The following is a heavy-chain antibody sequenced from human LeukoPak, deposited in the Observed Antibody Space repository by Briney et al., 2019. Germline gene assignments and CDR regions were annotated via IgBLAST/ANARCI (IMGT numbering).Heavy chain of an antibody. D-gene: IGHD2-2*01. J-gene: IGHJ4*02. V-gene: IGHV3-23*01. CDR1: GFTFSSYA. CDR3: AKTDCSSASCPTSY. CDR2: VSGSGDST. Sequence: GGSLRLSCAASGFTFSSYAMSWVRQAPGKGLEWVSTVSGSGDSTWYADSVKGRFTISRDNSKSTLYLQMNSLRAEDTAVYYCAKTDCSSASCPTSYWGQGTLVTVSS.